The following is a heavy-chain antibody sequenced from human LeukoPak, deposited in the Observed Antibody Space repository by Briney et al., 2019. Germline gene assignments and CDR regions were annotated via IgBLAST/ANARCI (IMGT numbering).Heavy chain of an antibody. CDR2: IYYSGST. V-gene: IGHV4-61*01. D-gene: IGHD1-26*01. Sequence: SETLSLTCIVSGGSISSSSYYWSWIRQPPGKGLEWIGYIYYSGSTNYNPSLKSRVTISVDTSKNQFSLKLSSVTAADTAVYYCARGEGYFDYWGQGTLVTVSS. J-gene: IGHJ4*02. CDR3: ARGEGYFDY. CDR1: GGSISSSSYY.